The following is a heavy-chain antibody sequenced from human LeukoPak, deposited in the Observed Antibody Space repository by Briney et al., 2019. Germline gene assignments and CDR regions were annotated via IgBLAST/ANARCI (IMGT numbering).Heavy chain of an antibody. CDR3: ARGNIVVVVAANWFDP. Sequence: GASVKVSCKASGYTFTSYDINWVRQATGQGLEWMGWMNPNSGNTGYAQKFQGRVTMTRNTSISTAYMELSSLRSEDTAVYYCARGNIVVVVAANWFDPWGQGTLVTVSS. CDR2: MNPNSGNT. D-gene: IGHD2-15*01. J-gene: IGHJ5*02. V-gene: IGHV1-8*01. CDR1: GYTFTSYD.